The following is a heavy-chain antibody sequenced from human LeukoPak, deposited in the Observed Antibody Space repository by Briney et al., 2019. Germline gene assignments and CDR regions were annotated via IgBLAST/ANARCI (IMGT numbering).Heavy chain of an antibody. CDR1: GFTFSNSW. V-gene: IGHV3-7*04. J-gene: IGHJ4*02. CDR2: IKEDGSEK. CDR3: ARGTYYFDY. Sequence: GGSLRLSCAASGFTFSNSWMTWVRQAPGKGLEWVANIKEDGSEKYYVDSVKGRFIISRDNAKNSLYLQMNSLRAEDTALYYCARGTYYFDYWGQGTLVTVSS. D-gene: IGHD1/OR15-1a*01.